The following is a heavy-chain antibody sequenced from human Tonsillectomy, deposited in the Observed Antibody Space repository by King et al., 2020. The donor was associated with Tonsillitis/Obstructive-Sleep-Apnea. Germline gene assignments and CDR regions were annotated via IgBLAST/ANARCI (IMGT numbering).Heavy chain of an antibody. CDR1: GGSISSYY. CDR2: IYYSGST. J-gene: IGHJ3*02. Sequence: VQLQESGPGLVKPSETLSLNCTVSGGSISSYYWSWIRQPPGKGLECIGYIYYSGSTNYNPSLKSRVTISVDMSKKQFSLKMSSVTAADTAVYYCAREGAVMNAFDIWGQGTMVTVSS. V-gene: IGHV4-59*01. CDR3: AREGAVMNAFDI. D-gene: IGHD2-8*01.